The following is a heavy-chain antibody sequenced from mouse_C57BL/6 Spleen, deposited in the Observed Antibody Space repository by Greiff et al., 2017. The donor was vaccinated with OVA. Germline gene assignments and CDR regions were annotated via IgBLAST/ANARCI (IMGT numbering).Heavy chain of an antibody. CDR1: GFTFSSYA. D-gene: IGHD4-1*01. CDR3: ARGLGRGYFDV. J-gene: IGHJ1*03. Sequence: EVKLVESGGGLVKPGGSLKLSCAASGFTFSSYAMSWVRQTPEKRLEWVATISDGGSYTYYPDNVKGRFTISRDNAKNNLYLQMSHLKSEDTAMYYCARGLGRGYFDVWGTGTTVTVSS. V-gene: IGHV5-4*03. CDR2: ISDGGSYT.